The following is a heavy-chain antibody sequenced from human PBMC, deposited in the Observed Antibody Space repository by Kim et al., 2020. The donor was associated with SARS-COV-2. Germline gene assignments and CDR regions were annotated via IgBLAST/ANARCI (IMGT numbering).Heavy chain of an antibody. CDR2: ITYDGDNNKK. V-gene: IGHV3-30*18. CDR3: VKEQSSGWYCTSDY. D-gene: IGHD6-19*01. CDR1: GFTVSSCG. J-gene: IGHJ4*02. Sequence: GGSLRLSCAASGFTVSSCGMHWVRQAPGKGLEWLTVITYDGDNNKKYYADSVRGRFTISRDNSRNTLYLNMNSLRVEDTALYYCVKEQSSGWYCTSDYWGQGTLVTVSS.